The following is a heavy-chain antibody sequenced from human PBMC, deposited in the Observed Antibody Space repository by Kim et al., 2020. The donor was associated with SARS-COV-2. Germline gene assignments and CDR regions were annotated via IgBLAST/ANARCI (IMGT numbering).Heavy chain of an antibody. CDR3: ARDRGHTSSWRGDLDL. CDR2: INAGNSNT. D-gene: IGHD6-13*01. Sequence: ASVKVSCKASGYIFTRYTIYWVRQARGQRPECRGWINAGNSNTKYSQNVQGRATITRDTSANTPFMELSNLRSEDTAIYYFARDRGHTSSWRGDLDLW. J-gene: IGHJ2*01. CDR1: GYIFTRYT. V-gene: IGHV1-3*01.